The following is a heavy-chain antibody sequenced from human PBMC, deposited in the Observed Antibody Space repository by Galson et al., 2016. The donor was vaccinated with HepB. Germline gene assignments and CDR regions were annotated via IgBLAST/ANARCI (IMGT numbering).Heavy chain of an antibody. CDR3: ARTTFLLTGLFDY. J-gene: IGHJ4*02. CDR1: GFSVDTSGVG. Sequence: PALVKPTQTLTLTCTLSGFSVDTSGVGVGWIRQPPGKALEWLALIYWDADKRYSPSLKSRLTITNDISKNQVVLTMTNMDPVDTATYYCARTTFLLTGLFDYWGQGALVTVSS. D-gene: IGHD3-9*01. V-gene: IGHV2-5*02. CDR2: IYWDADK.